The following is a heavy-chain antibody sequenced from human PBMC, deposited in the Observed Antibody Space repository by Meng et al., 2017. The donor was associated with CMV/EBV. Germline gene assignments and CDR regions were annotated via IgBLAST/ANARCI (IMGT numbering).Heavy chain of an antibody. D-gene: IGHD2-2*01. Sequence: GSLRLSCAVYGGSFSGYYWSWIRQPPGKGLEWVGEINHSGSTNYNPSLKSRVTISVDTSKNQFSLKLSSVTAADTAVYYCARGPAASKNNRYGMDVWGQGTTVTVSS. J-gene: IGHJ6*02. CDR3: ARGPAASKNNRYGMDV. CDR2: INHSGST. V-gene: IGHV4-34*01. CDR1: GGSFSGYY.